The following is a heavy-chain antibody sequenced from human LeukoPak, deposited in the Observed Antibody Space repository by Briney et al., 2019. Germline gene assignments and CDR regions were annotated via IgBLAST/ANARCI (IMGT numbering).Heavy chain of an antibody. CDR1: GFTFDDYA. D-gene: IGHD3-22*01. J-gene: IGHJ4*02. Sequence: QAGGSLRLSCAASGFTFDDYAMHWVRQAPGKGLEWVSGISWNSGSIGYADSVKGRFTISRDNAKNSLYLQMNSLRAEDTALYYCAKTQYYYDSSGYYPPFDYWGQGTLVTVSS. V-gene: IGHV3-9*01. CDR2: ISWNSGSI. CDR3: AKTQYYYDSSGYYPPFDY.